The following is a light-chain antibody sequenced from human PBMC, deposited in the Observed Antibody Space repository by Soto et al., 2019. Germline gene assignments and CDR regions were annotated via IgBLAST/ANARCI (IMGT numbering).Light chain of an antibody. CDR2: GAS. V-gene: IGKV3-15*01. Sequence: EIVMTQSPATLSVSPGERATLSCRASQSVSSNLAWYQQKPGQAPRLLIYGASTRATGIPARFSGSGSGTEFTLTISRLQSEDFAFYYCQQYNNWPPCTFGQGTKVEIK. CDR3: QQYNNWPPCT. CDR1: QSVSSN. J-gene: IGKJ1*01.